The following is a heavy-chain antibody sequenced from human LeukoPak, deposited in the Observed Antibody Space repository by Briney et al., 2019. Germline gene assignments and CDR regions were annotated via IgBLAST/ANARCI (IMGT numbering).Heavy chain of an antibody. D-gene: IGHD5-24*01. CDR2: INPSGGST. V-gene: IGHV1-46*01. Sequence: RASVKVSCKASGGTFSSYAISWVRQAPGQGLEWMGIINPSGGSTSYAQKFQGRVTMTRDTSTSTVYMELSSLRSEDTAVYYCARDLGDGYNYVPFDYWGQGTLVTVSS. CDR3: ARDLGDGYNYVPFDY. CDR1: GGTFSSYA. J-gene: IGHJ4*02.